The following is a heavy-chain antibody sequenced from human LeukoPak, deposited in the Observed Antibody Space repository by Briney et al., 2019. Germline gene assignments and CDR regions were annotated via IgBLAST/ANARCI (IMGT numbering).Heavy chain of an antibody. V-gene: IGHV3-9*01. CDR2: ISWNSGSI. Sequence: PGGSLRLSCAASGFTFDDYAMHWVRQAPGKGLEWVSGISWNSGSIGYADSVKGRFTISRDNAKNSLYLQMNSLRAEDTASYYCAKDIASSSRENAFDIWGQGTMVTVSS. CDR3: AKDIASSSRENAFDI. D-gene: IGHD6-6*01. J-gene: IGHJ3*02. CDR1: GFTFDDYA.